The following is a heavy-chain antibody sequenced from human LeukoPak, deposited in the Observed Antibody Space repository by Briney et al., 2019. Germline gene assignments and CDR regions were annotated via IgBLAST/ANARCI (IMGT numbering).Heavy chain of an antibody. D-gene: IGHD1-26*01. CDR3: ARDPYSGSYGNYYYYYMDV. V-gene: IGHV3-21*01. CDR1: GFTFSSYN. J-gene: IGHJ6*03. Sequence: GGSLRLSCAASGFTFSSYNMNWVRQAPGKGLEWVSSITSSSSYIYYADSVKGRFTISRDNAKNSLYLQMNSLRAEDTAVYYCARDPYSGSYGNYYYYYMDVWGKGTTVTISS. CDR2: ITSSSSYI.